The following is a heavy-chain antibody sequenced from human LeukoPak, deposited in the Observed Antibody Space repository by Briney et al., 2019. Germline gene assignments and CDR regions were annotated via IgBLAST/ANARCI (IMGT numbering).Heavy chain of an antibody. CDR2: INHSGST. V-gene: IGHV4-34*01. CDR3: ARLRYFDWLLFSTPPDAFDI. D-gene: IGHD3-9*01. Sequence: SETLSLTCAVYGGSFSGYYWSWIRQPPGKGLEWIGEINHSGSTNYNPSPKSRVTISVDTSKNQFSLKLTSVTAARTAVYYCARLRYFDWLLFSTPPDAFDIWGQGTMVTVSS. J-gene: IGHJ3*02. CDR1: GGSFSGYY.